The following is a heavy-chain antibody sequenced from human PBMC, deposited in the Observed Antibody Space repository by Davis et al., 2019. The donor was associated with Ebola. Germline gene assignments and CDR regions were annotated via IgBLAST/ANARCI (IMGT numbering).Heavy chain of an antibody. CDR3: ARDTVTTAIDI. Sequence: GESLKISCAASGFTFSSYSMNWVRQAPGKGLEWVAYISGGYTYYAESVKGRFTISRDSAEDSLYLHMDSLRDDDTAVYYCARDTVTTAIDIWGQGTMVTVSS. D-gene: IGHD4-17*01. J-gene: IGHJ3*02. V-gene: IGHV3-48*02. CDR1: GFTFSSYS. CDR2: ISGGYT.